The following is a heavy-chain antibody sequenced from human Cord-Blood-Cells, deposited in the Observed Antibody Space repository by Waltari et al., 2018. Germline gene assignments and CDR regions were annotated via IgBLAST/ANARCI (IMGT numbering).Heavy chain of an antibody. D-gene: IGHD2-2*01. V-gene: IGHV4-34*01. J-gene: IGHJ4*02. Sequence: QVQLQQWGAGLLKPSETLSLTCAVYAGSFSGYYWSWIRQPPGKGLEWIGEVNHSGSTNYNPSLKRRVTISVDTSKNQFSLKLSSVTAADTAVYYCARGRSTGTFDYWGQGTLVTVSS. CDR3: ARGRSTGTFDY. CDR1: AGSFSGYY. CDR2: VNHSGST.